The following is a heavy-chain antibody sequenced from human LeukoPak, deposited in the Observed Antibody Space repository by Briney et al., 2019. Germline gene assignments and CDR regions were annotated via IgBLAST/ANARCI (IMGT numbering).Heavy chain of an antibody. CDR2: ISSSSIYI. CDR1: GFTFSSYS. J-gene: IGHJ6*03. V-gene: IGHV3-21*04. Sequence: GGSLRLSCAASGFTFSSYSMNWVRQAPGKGLEWVSSISSSSIYIYYADSVKGRFTISRDNAKNSLYLQMNSLRAEDAAIYYCARVLYYYASVSYNYYMDVWGKGTTVTISS. CDR3: ARVLYYYASVSYNYYMDV. D-gene: IGHD3-10*01.